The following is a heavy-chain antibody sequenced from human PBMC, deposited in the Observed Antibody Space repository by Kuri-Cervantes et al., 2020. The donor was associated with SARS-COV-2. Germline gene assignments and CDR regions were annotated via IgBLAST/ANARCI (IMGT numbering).Heavy chain of an antibody. J-gene: IGHJ6*02. CDR1: GGSISSYY. V-gene: IGHV4-59*01. D-gene: IGHD6-19*01. CDR2: IHYSGST. CDR3: AGSSVWCTPYYYGMDV. Sequence: LRLSCTVSGGSISSYYWSWIRQPPGKGLEWIGYIHYSGSTNYNPYLKSRVTISVDTSKNQLSLKLSSVTAADTAVYYCAGSSVWCTPYYYGMDVWGQGTTVTVSS.